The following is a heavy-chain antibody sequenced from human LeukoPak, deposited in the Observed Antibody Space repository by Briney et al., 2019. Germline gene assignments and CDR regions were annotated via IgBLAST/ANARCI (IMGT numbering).Heavy chain of an antibody. Sequence: PGRSLRLSCEASRFTFSTYGMHWVRQAPGKGLEWVTFISYDGTNKYYADSVKGRFTISRDNSENTLYLQMNSLRAEDTAVYFCAEGSHSSGWPGNWFDPWGPGILVTVSS. CDR3: AEGSHSSGWPGNWFDP. J-gene: IGHJ5*02. CDR2: ISYDGTNK. D-gene: IGHD6-19*01. V-gene: IGHV3-30*18. CDR1: RFTFSTYG.